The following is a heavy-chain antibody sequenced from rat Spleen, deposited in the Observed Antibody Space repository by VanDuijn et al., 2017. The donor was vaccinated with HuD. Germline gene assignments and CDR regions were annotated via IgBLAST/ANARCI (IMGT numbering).Heavy chain of an antibody. CDR1: GFSITSAYR. CDR3: ATFMYTTDYYYDDY. D-gene: IGHD1-6*01. V-gene: IGHV3-3*01. CDR2: VNSAGTT. Sequence: EVQLQESGPGLVKPSQSLSLTCSVTGFSITSAYRWNWIRKFPGHKLEWMGYVNSAGTTNYNPSLKSRISITRDTSKNQFFLQVNSVSSEDTATYYCATFMYTTDYYYDDYWGQGVMVTVSS. J-gene: IGHJ2*01.